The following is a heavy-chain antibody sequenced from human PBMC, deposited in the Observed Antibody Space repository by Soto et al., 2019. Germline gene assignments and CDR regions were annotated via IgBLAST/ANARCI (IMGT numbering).Heavy chain of an antibody. Sequence: TSETLSLTCAVYGGSFSGYFWNWVRQPPGKGLEWIGEINHSGSTKYNPSLKSRVTLSVDTSKNQFSLRVFSVTAADTAVYYCARVLSGYYYGMDVWGQGTTVTVSS. J-gene: IGHJ6*02. CDR2: INHSGST. CDR1: GGSFSGYF. CDR3: ARVLSGYYYGMDV. V-gene: IGHV4-34*01.